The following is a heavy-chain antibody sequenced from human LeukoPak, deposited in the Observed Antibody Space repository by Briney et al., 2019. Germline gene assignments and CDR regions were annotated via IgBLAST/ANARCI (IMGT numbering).Heavy chain of an antibody. V-gene: IGHV3-7*01. Sequence: PGGSLRLSCAASGFTFSGYWMSWLRQAPGKGLEWVANIKQDGGEKYYVDSVKGRFTISRDNAKNSLSLQMNSLRAEDTAVYYCARDRGFGQADVWGKGTTVTVSS. J-gene: IGHJ6*04. D-gene: IGHD3-10*01. CDR1: GFTFSGYW. CDR3: ARDRGFGQADV. CDR2: IKQDGGEK.